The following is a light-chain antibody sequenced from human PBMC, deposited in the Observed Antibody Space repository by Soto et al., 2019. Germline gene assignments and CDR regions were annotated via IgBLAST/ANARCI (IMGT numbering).Light chain of an antibody. CDR3: QQYGSSPLT. CDR2: GAS. CDR1: QSVSSSY. V-gene: IGKV3-20*01. Sequence: EIVLTQSPGTLSLSPGERATLSCRASQSVSSSYLAWYQQKPDQAPRLLIYGASSRATGIPDRFSASGSGTDVTLTISRLEPEDFAVYYCQQYGSSPLTFGGGTKVEIK. J-gene: IGKJ4*01.